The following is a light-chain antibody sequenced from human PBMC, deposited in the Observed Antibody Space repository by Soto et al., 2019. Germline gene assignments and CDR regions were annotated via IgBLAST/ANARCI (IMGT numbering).Light chain of an antibody. CDR3: KQYNTYPLT. CDR1: QSIGNW. J-gene: IGKJ4*01. Sequence: DIQMTQSPSTLSASVGDRVTITCRASQSIGNWLAWYQQKPGKAPNFLIYKASSLESGAPSRFSGSGSGTEFTLPISSLQPDDFANYSCKQYNTYPLTFGGGTKVEIK. CDR2: KAS. V-gene: IGKV1-5*03.